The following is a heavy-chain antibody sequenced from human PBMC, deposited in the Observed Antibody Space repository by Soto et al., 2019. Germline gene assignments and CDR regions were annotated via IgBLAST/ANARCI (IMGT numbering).Heavy chain of an antibody. J-gene: IGHJ5*02. CDR1: IGSFSGYY. D-gene: IGHD6-19*01. CDR2: INHSGGT. V-gene: IGHV4-34*01. Sequence: PSETLSLTCAVYIGSFSGYYWSWIRQAPGKGLEWIGEINHSGGTNYNPSLKSRVTILVDTSKNQFSLKLSSVTAADTAVYYCAREAVAGTWWFDPWGQGTLVT. CDR3: AREAVAGTWWFDP.